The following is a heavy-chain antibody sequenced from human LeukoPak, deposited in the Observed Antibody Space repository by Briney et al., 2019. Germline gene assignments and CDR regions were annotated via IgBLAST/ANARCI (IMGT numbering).Heavy chain of an antibody. V-gene: IGHV3-23*01. J-gene: IGHJ4*02. D-gene: IGHD6-13*01. Sequence: GGSLRLSCAASGFTLNMYAMNWVRQAPGKGLDWVSSLTGSGRGTYYAPSVKGRFTMSRDDSKNALYLQMNSLRPDDTAVYYCTKIPATDPIDFWGQGTLVTVSS. CDR2: LTGSGRGT. CDR1: GFTLNMYA. CDR3: TKIPATDPIDF.